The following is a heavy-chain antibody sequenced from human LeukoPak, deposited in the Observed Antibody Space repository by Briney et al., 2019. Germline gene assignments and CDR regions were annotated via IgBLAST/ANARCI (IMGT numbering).Heavy chain of an antibody. V-gene: IGHV3-30*03. J-gene: IGHJ4*02. CDR3: ARGGGYVPLGY. CDR2: ISYDGFNK. CDR1: GFTFSSYG. D-gene: IGHD3-10*02. Sequence: PGRSLRLSCAASGFTFSSYGMHWVRQAPGKGLEWVAVISYDGFNKYYADSVKGRLTISRDNSKNTLYLQMNSLRAEDTAVYYCARGGGYVPLGYWGQGTLVTVSS.